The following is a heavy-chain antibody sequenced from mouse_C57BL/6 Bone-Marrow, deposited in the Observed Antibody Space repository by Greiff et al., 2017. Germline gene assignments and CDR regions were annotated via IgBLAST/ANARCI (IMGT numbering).Heavy chain of an antibody. J-gene: IGHJ2*01. Sequence: VQLQQPGAELVRPGTSVKLSCKASGYTFTSYWMHWVKQRPGQGLEWIGVIDPSDSYTNYNQKFKGKATLSVDPSSSTAYMQLSSLTSEDSTVYYYARDYYGSSFDYWGQGTTLTVSS. V-gene: IGHV1-59*01. CDR2: IDPSDSYT. CDR3: ARDYYGSSFDY. CDR1: GYTFTSYW. D-gene: IGHD1-1*01.